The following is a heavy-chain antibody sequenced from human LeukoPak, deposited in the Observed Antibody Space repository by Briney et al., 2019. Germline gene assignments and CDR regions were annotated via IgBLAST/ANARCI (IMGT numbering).Heavy chain of an antibody. J-gene: IGHJ4*02. CDR2: ISSSSTHK. V-gene: IGHV3-11*06. Sequence: GGSLRLSCAASGFSFSDYYMSWIRQAPGKGLKWISYISSSSTHKVYADSVKGRFTISRDNAKKSLYLQMQTLRAEDTAVYYCARTYSSDWFTFDYWGQGILVTVSS. CDR3: ARTYSSDWFTFDY. D-gene: IGHD6-19*01. CDR1: GFSFSDYY.